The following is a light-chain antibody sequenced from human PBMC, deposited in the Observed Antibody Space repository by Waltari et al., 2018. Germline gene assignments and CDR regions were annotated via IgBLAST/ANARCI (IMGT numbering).Light chain of an antibody. CDR1: SSHIGATYH. Sequence: QSVLTPPPSVSGAPAQSVTIPCAGSSSHIGATYHLHRYQQLPGTAPKRLIYGHNNRPSGVPDRFSGSKSGTSASLAITGLQAEDEADYYCQSYDNRLSGVIFGGGTRLTVL. J-gene: IGLJ2*01. CDR2: GHN. V-gene: IGLV1-40*01. CDR3: QSYDNRLSGVI.